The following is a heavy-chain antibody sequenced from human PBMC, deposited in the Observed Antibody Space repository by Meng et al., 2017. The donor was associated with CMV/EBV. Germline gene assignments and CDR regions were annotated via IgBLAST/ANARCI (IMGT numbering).Heavy chain of an antibody. J-gene: IGHJ4*02. V-gene: IGHV1-69*05. D-gene: IGHD5-12*01. Sequence: SVKVSCKASGGTFSSYAISWVRQAPGQGLEWMGGIIPIFGTANYAQKFQGRVTITTDESTSTAYMELSSLRSEDTAVYYCARSLIVATTAFDYWGPGTLVTVSS. CDR3: ARSLIVATTAFDY. CDR2: IIPIFGTA. CDR1: GGTFSSYA.